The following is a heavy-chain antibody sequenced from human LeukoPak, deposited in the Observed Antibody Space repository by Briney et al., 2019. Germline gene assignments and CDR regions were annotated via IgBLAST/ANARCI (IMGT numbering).Heavy chain of an antibody. CDR1: GFTFSSYA. CDR2: ISGSGGST. V-gene: IGHV3-23*01. CDR3: ARDPRGGSGSSLYYYYYYGMDV. J-gene: IGHJ6*02. Sequence: GGSLRLSCAASGFTFSSYAMSWVRQAPGKGLEWVSAISGSGGSTYYADSVKGRFTISRDNSKNTLYLQMNSLRAEDTAVYYCARDPRGGSGSSLYYYYYYGMDVWGQGTTVTVSS. D-gene: IGHD3-10*01.